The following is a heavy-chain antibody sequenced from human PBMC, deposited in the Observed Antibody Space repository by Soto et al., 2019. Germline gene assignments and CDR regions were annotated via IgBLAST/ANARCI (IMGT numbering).Heavy chain of an antibody. CDR1: GGSIGSSSYY. CDR2: IYYSGST. D-gene: IGHD2-15*01. V-gene: IGHV4-39*01. CDR3: ARLLVVVVIDSDGMDV. J-gene: IGHJ6*02. Sequence: QLQLQESGPGLVKPSETLSLTCTVSGGSIGSSSYYWGWIRQPPGKGLEWIGSIYYSGSTYYNPSLKTRVTISVDTSKNQFSLRLSSVTAAGTAVYYCARLLVVVVIDSDGMDVWGQGTTVTVSS.